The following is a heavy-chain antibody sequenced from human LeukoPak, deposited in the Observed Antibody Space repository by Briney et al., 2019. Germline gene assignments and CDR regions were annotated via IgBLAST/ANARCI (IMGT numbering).Heavy chain of an antibody. D-gene: IGHD1-20*01. CDR2: VSYDGSNK. J-gene: IGHJ4*02. CDR3: ARDRRGYNYGPVDY. V-gene: IGHV3-30*04. Sequence: GGSLRLSCAASGFTFSSYAMHWVRQAPGKGLEWVAVVSYDGSNKYYADSVKGRFTIFRENSKNTLHLQMNSLRAEDTAVFYCARDRRGYNYGPVDYWGQGTLVTVSS. CDR1: GFTFSSYA.